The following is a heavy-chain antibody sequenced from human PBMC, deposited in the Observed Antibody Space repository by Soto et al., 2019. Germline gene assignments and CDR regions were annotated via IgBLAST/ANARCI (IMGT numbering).Heavy chain of an antibody. CDR2: ISSSSSYI. D-gene: IGHD3-10*01. J-gene: IGHJ4*02. CDR3: ARDIGEMSAV. Sequence: WGSLRLSCTGSGFTFISSTITFFRQCPWKWLEWVSSISSSSSYIYFADSLKGRFTISRDNAKNSLYLQMNSLRAEDTAVYYCARDIGEMSAVWGQGTQVTVSS. CDR1: GFTFISST. V-gene: IGHV3-21*06.